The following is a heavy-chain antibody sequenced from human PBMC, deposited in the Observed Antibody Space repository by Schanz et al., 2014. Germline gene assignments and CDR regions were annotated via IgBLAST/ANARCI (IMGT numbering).Heavy chain of an antibody. Sequence: VQLLESGGGLVKPGGSLRLSCEASEFTFSSYGMHWVRQAPGKGLEWVAVIWSDGSGKYYADSVKGRFTISRDSPKNTLYLQMNSLRAEDTAVYYCAKDPNHGDEDCYFDYWGQGTLVAVSS. CDR1: EFTFSSYG. J-gene: IGHJ4*02. CDR3: AKDPNHGDEDCYFDY. V-gene: IGHV3-33*06. CDR2: IWSDGSGK. D-gene: IGHD2-21*01.